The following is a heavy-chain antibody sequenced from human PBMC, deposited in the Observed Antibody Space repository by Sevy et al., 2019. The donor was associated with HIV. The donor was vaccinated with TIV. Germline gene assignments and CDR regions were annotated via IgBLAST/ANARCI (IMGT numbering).Heavy chain of an antibody. CDR3: VRDEGGSQVIFVKFEY. Sequence: GGSLRLSCAASGFTFSYYSLTWVRQAPGKGLEWVSSISSVGSFIYYADSVKGGFTISRDSAKSSLYLQMNSLGVEDTAGYYCVRDEGGSQVIFVKFEYWGQGTLVTVFS. CDR1: GFTFSYYS. J-gene: IGHJ4*02. CDR2: ISSVGSFI. V-gene: IGHV3-21*03. D-gene: IGHD3-3*02.